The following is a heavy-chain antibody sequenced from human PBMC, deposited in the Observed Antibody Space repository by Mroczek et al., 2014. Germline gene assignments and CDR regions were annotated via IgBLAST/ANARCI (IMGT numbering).Heavy chain of an antibody. V-gene: IGHV4-34*01. Sequence: QVQLQHGAAGLLKPSETLSLTCAVYGGSFSGYYWSWIRQPPGKGLEWIGEINHSGSTNYNPSLKSRVTISVDTSKNQFSLKLSSVTAADTAVYYCARGLSSKGIAVAGTGPLDYWGQGTLVTVSS. D-gene: IGHD6-19*01. CDR1: GGSFSGYY. CDR2: INHSGST. CDR3: ARGLSSKGIAVAGTGPLDY. J-gene: IGHJ4*02.